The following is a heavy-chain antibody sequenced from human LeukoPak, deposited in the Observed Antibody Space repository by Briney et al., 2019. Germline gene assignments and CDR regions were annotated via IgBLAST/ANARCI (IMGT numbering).Heavy chain of an antibody. J-gene: IGHJ4*02. CDR1: GGSINGGSYY. Sequence: PSETLSLTCSVSGGSINGGSYYWSWIRQPAGKPLEWIGHIFTTGSTSYNPSLRTRVTISEDSSKDQFSLNLKSVTAADTAVYYCSRDSSSGYTPFDYWGQGTLVTVSS. D-gene: IGHD3-22*01. CDR3: SRDSSSGYTPFDY. CDR2: IFTTGST. V-gene: IGHV4-61*09.